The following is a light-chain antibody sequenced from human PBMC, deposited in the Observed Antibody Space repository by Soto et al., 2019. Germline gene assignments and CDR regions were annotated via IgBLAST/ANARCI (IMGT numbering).Light chain of an antibody. CDR1: SSNIGAGYD. J-gene: IGLJ3*02. CDR3: QSYDSRLSWV. Sequence: QSVLTQPPSVSGAPGQRVTISCTGSSSNIGAGYDVHWYQQLPGTAPKLLIYGNSNRPSGVPDRFSGSKSGTSASLAITGLQAEDEADYYCQSYDSRLSWVFSGGTQLTVL. CDR2: GNS. V-gene: IGLV1-40*01.